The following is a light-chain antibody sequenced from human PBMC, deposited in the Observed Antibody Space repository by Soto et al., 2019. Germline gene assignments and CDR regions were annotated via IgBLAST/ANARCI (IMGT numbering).Light chain of an antibody. CDR1: QTITNN. CDR2: GAS. J-gene: IGKJ2*01. V-gene: IGKV3D-15*01. Sequence: VVLTQSPATLSVSPGARATLSCRASQTITNNYLAWYQQKPGQAPRLLIFGASVRATGIPDRFSGSGSGTEFTLTISSLQSGDLGVYYCKQYSSWYTFGQGTKLEIK. CDR3: KQYSSWYT.